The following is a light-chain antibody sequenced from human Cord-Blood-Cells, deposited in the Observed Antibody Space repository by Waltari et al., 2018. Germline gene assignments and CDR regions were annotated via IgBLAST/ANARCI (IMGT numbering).Light chain of an antibody. CDR2: AAS. CDR3: QQSYSTPPFT. Sequence: EMQMTQSPSSLSASVGDRVTITCRASQSMSSYLNWYQQKPGNAPKLLIYAASSLQSGVPSRFSGSGSGTDFTLTISSLQPEDFATYYCQQSYSTPPFTFGPGTKVDSK. CDR1: QSMSSY. V-gene: IGKV1-39*01. J-gene: IGKJ3*01.